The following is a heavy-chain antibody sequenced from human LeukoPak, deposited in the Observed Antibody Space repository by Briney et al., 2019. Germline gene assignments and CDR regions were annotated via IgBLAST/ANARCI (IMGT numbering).Heavy chain of an antibody. CDR1: GFTVSSNS. V-gene: IGHV3-53*01. Sequence: GVSLRLCCTGSGFTVSSNSMSWVRQAPGKGLEWVSFIYSGGNTHYSDSVKGRFTISRDNSKNTLYLQMNSLRAEDTAVYYCARRAGEYSHPYDYWGQGTLVTVSS. CDR2: IYSGGNT. J-gene: IGHJ4*02. CDR3: ARRAGEYSHPYDY. D-gene: IGHD4-17*01.